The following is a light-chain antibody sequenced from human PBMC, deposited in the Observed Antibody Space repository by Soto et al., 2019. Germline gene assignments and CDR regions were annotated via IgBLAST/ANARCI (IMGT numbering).Light chain of an antibody. J-gene: IGLJ3*02. Sequence: QPVLTQSPSASASLGASVKLTCTLNNGHTTYAIAWHQQQPEKGPRYLMKVNGDGRHNKGDGIPDRFSGSSSGAERYLTISSLLSEDEGDYYCQTWGTGVQVFGGGTKLTV. CDR2: VNGDGRH. CDR1: NGHTTYA. V-gene: IGLV4-69*01. CDR3: QTWGTGVQV.